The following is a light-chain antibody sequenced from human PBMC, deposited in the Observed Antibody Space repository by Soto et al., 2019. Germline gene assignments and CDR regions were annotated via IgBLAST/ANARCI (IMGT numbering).Light chain of an antibody. CDR1: QSISNR. CDR3: QQYDTYST. CDR2: DAS. J-gene: IGKJ1*01. V-gene: IGKV1-5*01. Sequence: IQTTNAPSTLSASLGDGVTITSRASQSISNRLAWYHQKPGKTPNLLIYDASNLGSGVPSRFSGSGSGTESTLTISSLQPDDSATYYCQQYDTYSTFGQGTKVDI.